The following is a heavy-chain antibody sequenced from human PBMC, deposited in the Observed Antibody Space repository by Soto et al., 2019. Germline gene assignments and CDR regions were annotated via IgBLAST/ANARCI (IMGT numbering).Heavy chain of an antibody. CDR1: GFTFTSYG. V-gene: IGHV3-33*01. D-gene: IGHD3-9*01. Sequence: QVQLVESGGGVVQAGRSLRLSCAPYGFTFTSYGFHWVRQAPGKGLEWLALIWYDGSKTYYTDSVKGRFTISRDDSKNMLYLQKDSLRVDDTAVYFCVRDFGTSNYLFDYWGQGTLATVSS. CDR3: VRDFGTSNYLFDY. J-gene: IGHJ4*02. CDR2: IWYDGSKT.